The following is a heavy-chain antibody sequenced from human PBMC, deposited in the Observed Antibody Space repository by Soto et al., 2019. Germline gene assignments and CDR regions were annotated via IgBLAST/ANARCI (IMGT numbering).Heavy chain of an antibody. CDR2: INAGNGNT. D-gene: IGHD3-10*01. J-gene: IGHJ4*02. V-gene: IGHV1-3*01. Sequence: VKVSCKASGYTFTSYAMHWVRQAPGQRLEWMGWINAGNGNTKYSQEFQGRVTITRDTSASTAYMELSSLRSEDTAVYYCARGEVRGVLVDYWGQGTLVTVSS. CDR1: GYTFTSYA. CDR3: ARGEVRGVLVDY.